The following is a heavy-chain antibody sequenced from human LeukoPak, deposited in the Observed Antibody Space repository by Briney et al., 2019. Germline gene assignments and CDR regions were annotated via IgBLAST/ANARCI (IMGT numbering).Heavy chain of an antibody. Sequence: GGSLRLSCAASGFTVSSNYMSWVRQAPGKGLEWVSDIYSGGSTYYADSVKGRFTISRDNSKNTLYLQMNSLRAEDTAVYYCARVREGGGYSYIFDYWGQGTLVTVSS. D-gene: IGHD5-18*01. CDR1: GFTVSSNY. CDR3: ARVREGGGYSYIFDY. CDR2: IYSGGST. J-gene: IGHJ4*02. V-gene: IGHV3-66*01.